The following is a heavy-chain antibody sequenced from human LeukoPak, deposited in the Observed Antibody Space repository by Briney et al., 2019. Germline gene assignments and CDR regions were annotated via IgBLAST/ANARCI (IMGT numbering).Heavy chain of an antibody. CDR3: ARDSGDYTGAFDI. CDR1: GGSISSGDYY. V-gene: IGHV4-61*08. Sequence: PSETLSLTCTVSGGSISSGDYYWSWIRQPPGKGLEWIGYIYYSGSTNYNPSLKSRVTISVDTSKNQFSLKLSSVTAADTAVYYCARDSGDYTGAFDIWGQGTMVTVSS. CDR2: IYYSGST. D-gene: IGHD4-17*01. J-gene: IGHJ3*02.